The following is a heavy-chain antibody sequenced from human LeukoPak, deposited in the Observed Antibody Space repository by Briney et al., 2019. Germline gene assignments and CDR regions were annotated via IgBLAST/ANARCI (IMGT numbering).Heavy chain of an antibody. J-gene: IGHJ6*02. Sequence: ASVKVSCKASGYTFTSYGISWVRQAPGQGLEWMGWISAYNGNTNYAQKLQGRVTVTTDTSTSTAYMELRSLRSDDTAVYYCARDGLLRFLEWLPASYGMDVWGQGTTVTVSS. CDR1: GYTFTSYG. D-gene: IGHD3-3*01. CDR2: ISAYNGNT. CDR3: ARDGLLRFLEWLPASYGMDV. V-gene: IGHV1-18*01.